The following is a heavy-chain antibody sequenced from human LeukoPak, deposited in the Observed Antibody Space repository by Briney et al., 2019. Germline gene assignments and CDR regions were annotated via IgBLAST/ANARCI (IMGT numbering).Heavy chain of an antibody. CDR3: ARGGLETAVKYFFDY. D-gene: IGHD1-1*01. CDR2: IYRGGST. Sequence: GGSLRLSCAASGFTFSTYAMSWVRQAPGKGLEWVSTIYRGGSTYYADSVKGRFTISRDNSKNTVYLQINTLRVEDTAVYYCARGGLETAVKYFFDYWGQGTLITVSS. V-gene: IGHV3-66*01. J-gene: IGHJ4*02. CDR1: GFTFSTYA.